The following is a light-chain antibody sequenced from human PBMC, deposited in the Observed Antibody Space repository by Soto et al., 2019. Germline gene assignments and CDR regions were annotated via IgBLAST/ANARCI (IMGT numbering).Light chain of an antibody. CDR1: QTISSW. CDR2: AAS. Sequence: IQMTQSPSTLTGSVGDRVTITCRASQTISSWLAWYQQKPGIAPKLLIYAASSLQSGVPSRFSGGGSGTDFTLTISSLQPEDFATYYCQQSYSTPPITFGQGTRLEI. V-gene: IGKV1-39*01. CDR3: QQSYSTPPIT. J-gene: IGKJ5*01.